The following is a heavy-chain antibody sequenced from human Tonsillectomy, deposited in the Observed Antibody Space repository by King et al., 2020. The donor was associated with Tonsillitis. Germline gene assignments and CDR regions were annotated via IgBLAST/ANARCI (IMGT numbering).Heavy chain of an antibody. CDR3: VRDPDWKAFDI. CDR2: INEEGREK. J-gene: IGHJ3*02. CDR1: GFNFRNAW. D-gene: IGHD1-1*01. Sequence: VQLVESGGGLVQPGGSLRLSCAASGFNFRNAWMSWVRQTPGRGRECVADINEEGREKRYVDSVKGRFTVSRDNAKNLLYLEMNSLRDEDTAVYYCVRDPDWKAFDIWGLGTMVTVSS. V-gene: IGHV3-7*01.